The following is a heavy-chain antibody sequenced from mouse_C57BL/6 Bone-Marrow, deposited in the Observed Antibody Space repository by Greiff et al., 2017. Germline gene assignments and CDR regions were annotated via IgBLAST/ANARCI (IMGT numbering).Heavy chain of an antibody. CDR2: ISSGGSYT. CDR1: GFTFSSYG. J-gene: IGHJ2*01. V-gene: IGHV5-6*01. Sequence: EVKLVESGGDLVKPGGSLKLSCAASGFTFSSYGMSWVRQTPDKRLEWVATISSGGSYTYYPDSVKGRFTITRDNAKNTLYLQMSSLKSEDTAMYYCARISMVTHYFDYWGQGTTLTVSS. CDR3: ARISMVTHYFDY. D-gene: IGHD2-2*01.